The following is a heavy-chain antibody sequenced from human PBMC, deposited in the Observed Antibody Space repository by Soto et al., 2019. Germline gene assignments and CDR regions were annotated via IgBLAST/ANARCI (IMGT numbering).Heavy chain of an antibody. J-gene: IGHJ4*02. CDR3: ARIRIQGLVYDSSGYLDY. V-gene: IGHV1-3*01. Sequence: ASVKVSCKASGYTFTSYAMHWVRQAPGQRLEWMGWINAGNGNTKYSQKFQGRVTISKDTSKNQVVLTMTNMDPVDTATYYCARIRIQGLVYDSSGYLDYWGQGTLVTVSS. CDR1: GYTFTSYA. CDR2: INAGNGNT. D-gene: IGHD3-22*01.